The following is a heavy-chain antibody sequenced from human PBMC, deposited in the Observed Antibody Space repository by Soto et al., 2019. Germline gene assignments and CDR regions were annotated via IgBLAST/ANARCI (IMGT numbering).Heavy chain of an antibody. V-gene: IGHV3-23*01. CDR2: ISGSGGST. Sequence: PGGSLRLSCAASGFTFSSYAMSWVRQAPGKGLEWVSAISGSGGSTYYADSVKGRFTISRDNSKNTLYLQMNSLRAEDTAVYYCAKVSRYYGSGSLDYMDVWGKGTTVTVSS. CDR1: GFTFSSYA. J-gene: IGHJ6*03. CDR3: AKVSRYYGSGSLDYMDV. D-gene: IGHD3-10*01.